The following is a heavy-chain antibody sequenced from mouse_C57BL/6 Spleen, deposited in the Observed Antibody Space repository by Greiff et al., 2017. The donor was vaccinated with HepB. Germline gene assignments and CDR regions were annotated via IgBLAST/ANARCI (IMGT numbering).Heavy chain of an antibody. CDR2: INPNNGGN. V-gene: IGHV1-22*01. Sequence: EVQLQQSGPELVKPGASVKMSCKASGYTFTDYNMHWVKQSHGKSLEWIGYINPNNGGNSYNQKFKGKATLTVNKSSSTAYMELRSLTSEDSAVYYCAKGGILYYFDYWGQGTTLTVSS. J-gene: IGHJ2*01. CDR1: GYTFTDYN. D-gene: IGHD1-1*02. CDR3: AKGGILYYFDY.